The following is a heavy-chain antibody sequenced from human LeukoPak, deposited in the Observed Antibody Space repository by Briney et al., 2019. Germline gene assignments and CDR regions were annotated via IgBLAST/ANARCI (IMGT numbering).Heavy chain of an antibody. Sequence: SETLSLTCTVSGGSISSSSYYWGWIRQPPGKGLEWIGSIYYSGSTYYNPSLKSRVTISVDTSKNQFSLKLSSVTAADTAVYYCARDRRGYSFNWFDPWGQGTLVTVSS. CDR2: IYYSGST. J-gene: IGHJ5*02. CDR1: GGSISSSSYY. D-gene: IGHD5-18*01. V-gene: IGHV4-39*07. CDR3: ARDRRGYSFNWFDP.